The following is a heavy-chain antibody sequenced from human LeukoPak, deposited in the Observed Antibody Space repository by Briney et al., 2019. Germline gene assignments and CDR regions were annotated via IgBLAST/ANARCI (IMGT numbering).Heavy chain of an antibody. CDR3: ARASYDSSGYGAFDI. Sequence: GGSLRLSCAASGFTFSSYGMHWVRQAPGKGLEWVAVIWYDGSNKYYADSVKGQFTISRDNSKNTLYLQMNSLRAEDTAVYYCARASYDSSGYGAFDIWGQGTMVTVSS. J-gene: IGHJ3*02. CDR2: IWYDGSNK. D-gene: IGHD3-22*01. CDR1: GFTFSSYG. V-gene: IGHV3-33*01.